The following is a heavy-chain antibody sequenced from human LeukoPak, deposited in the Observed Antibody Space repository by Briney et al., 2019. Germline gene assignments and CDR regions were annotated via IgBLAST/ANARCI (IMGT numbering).Heavy chain of an antibody. D-gene: IGHD6-13*01. CDR3: ARAGRADSSSWYSRTYNWFDP. CDR1: GYTFTSYY. Sequence: ASVKVSCKTSGYTFTSYYMHWVRQAPGQGLEWMGKINPSGGSTRYAQKFQGRVTMTRDMATSTVYMELSSLRSEDTAVYYCARAGRADSSSWYSRTYNWFDPWGQGTLVTVSS. CDR2: INPSGGST. V-gene: IGHV1-46*01. J-gene: IGHJ5*02.